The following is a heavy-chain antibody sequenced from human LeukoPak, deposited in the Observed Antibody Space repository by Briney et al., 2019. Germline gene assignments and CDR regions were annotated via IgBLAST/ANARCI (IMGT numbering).Heavy chain of an antibody. V-gene: IGHV4-39*02. Sequence: SETLSLTCTVSGGSISSSNYYWGWIRQPPGKELEWIGSIYYSGSTYYNPSLKGRVTISVDTSKNQFSLNLSSVTAADTAVYYCARDMVGLQLRWFDPRGQGTLVTVSS. CDR3: ARDMVGLQLRWFDP. CDR2: IYYSGST. CDR1: GGSISSSNYY. J-gene: IGHJ5*02. D-gene: IGHD5-24*01.